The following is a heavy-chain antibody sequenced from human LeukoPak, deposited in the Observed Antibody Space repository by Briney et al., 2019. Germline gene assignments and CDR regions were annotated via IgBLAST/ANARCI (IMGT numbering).Heavy chain of an antibody. CDR1: GYTFTGYY. Sequence: ASVKISCKASGYTFTGYYMHWVRQAPGQGLEWMGWINPNSGGTNYAQKFQGRVTMTRDTSISTAYMELSRLRSDDTAVYYCARDIVVVPDGMDVWGQGTTVTVSS. D-gene: IGHD2-2*01. V-gene: IGHV1-2*02. CDR3: ARDIVVVPDGMDV. CDR2: INPNSGGT. J-gene: IGHJ6*02.